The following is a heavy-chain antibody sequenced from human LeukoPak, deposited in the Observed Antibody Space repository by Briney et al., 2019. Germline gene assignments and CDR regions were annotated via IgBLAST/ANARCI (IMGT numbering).Heavy chain of an antibody. CDR3: ARGYGDYYFDY. CDR2: IYYSGST. Sequence: SQTLSLTCTVSGGSVSSGSYYWSWIRQPPGRGLEWIGYIYYSGSTNYNPSLKSRVTISVDTSKNQFSLKLSSVTAADTAVYYCARGYGDYYFDYWGQGTLVTVSS. J-gene: IGHJ4*02. V-gene: IGHV4-61*01. D-gene: IGHD4-17*01. CDR1: GGSVSSGSYY.